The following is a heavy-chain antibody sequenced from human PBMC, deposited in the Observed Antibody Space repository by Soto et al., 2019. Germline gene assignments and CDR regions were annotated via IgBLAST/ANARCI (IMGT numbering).Heavy chain of an antibody. Sequence: GGSLRLSCAASGFTFSSYGMHWVRQAPGKGLEWVAVISYDGSNKYYADSVKGRFTISRDNSKNTLYLQMNSLRAEDTAVYYCAKGSIAAAGTRGFDYWGQGTLVTVSS. CDR3: AKGSIAAAGTRGFDY. CDR2: ISYDGSNK. V-gene: IGHV3-30*18. J-gene: IGHJ4*02. CDR1: GFTFSSYG. D-gene: IGHD6-13*01.